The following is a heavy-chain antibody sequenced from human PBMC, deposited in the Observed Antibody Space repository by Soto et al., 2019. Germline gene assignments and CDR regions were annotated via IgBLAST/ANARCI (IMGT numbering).Heavy chain of an antibody. Sequence: SVKVSCKAAGGTFSSYAISWVRQAPGQGLEWMGGIIPIFGTANYAQKFQGRDTITADESTSTAYMELSSLRSEDTAVYYCARGTYYYGSGSYFHGYYYGMDVWGQGTTVTVSS. CDR1: GGTFSSYA. CDR3: ARGTYYYGSGSYFHGYYYGMDV. D-gene: IGHD3-10*01. CDR2: IIPIFGTA. J-gene: IGHJ6*02. V-gene: IGHV1-69*13.